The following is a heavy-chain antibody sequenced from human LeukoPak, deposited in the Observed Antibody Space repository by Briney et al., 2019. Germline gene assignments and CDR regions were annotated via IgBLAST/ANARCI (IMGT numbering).Heavy chain of an antibody. CDR1: GFTFTTYP. CDR2: ISASGGGT. D-gene: IGHD2-8*01. Sequence: GGSLRLSCAASGFTFTTYPMSWVGQAPGKGREGASPISASGGGTYYADSVKGRFTISRDNSRSTVFLQMSSLRAEDTAVYYCAKAPHCPNDVCRYFDYWGQGILVTVSS. CDR3: AKAPHCPNDVCRYFDY. V-gene: IGHV3-23*01. J-gene: IGHJ4*02.